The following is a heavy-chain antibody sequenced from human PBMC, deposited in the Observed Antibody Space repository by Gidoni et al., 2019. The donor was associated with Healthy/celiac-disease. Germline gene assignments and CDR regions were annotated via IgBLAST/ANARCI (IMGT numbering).Heavy chain of an antibody. CDR2: ISYDGSNK. V-gene: IGHV3-30*18. CDR3: AKDQGYYDFWSGVIAWDYYGMDV. CDR1: GFTLSTYG. J-gene: IGHJ6*02. D-gene: IGHD3-3*01. Sequence: QVQLVESGGGVVQPGRSLSISCAASGFTLSTYGMHWVRKGPGKGLEWVAVISYDGSNKYYADSVKGRFTISRDNSKNTLYRQMNSLRAEDTAVYYCAKDQGYYDFWSGVIAWDYYGMDVWGQGTTVTVSS.